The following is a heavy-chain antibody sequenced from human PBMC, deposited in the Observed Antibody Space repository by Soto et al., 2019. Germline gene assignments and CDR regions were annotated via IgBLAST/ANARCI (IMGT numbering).Heavy chain of an antibody. J-gene: IGHJ4*02. CDR3: ARAVGPFDY. D-gene: IGHD1-26*01. CDR2: IWYDGSHK. CDR1: GFTFSTYG. V-gene: IGHV3-33*01. Sequence: QVQLVVSGGGVVQPGRSLRLSCAASGFTFSTYGMHWVRQAPGTGLEWVAVIWYDGSHKDYADSVKGRFTISRDNSKNTLYLQMNSLRVEDTAVYYCARAVGPFDYWGQGTLVAVSS.